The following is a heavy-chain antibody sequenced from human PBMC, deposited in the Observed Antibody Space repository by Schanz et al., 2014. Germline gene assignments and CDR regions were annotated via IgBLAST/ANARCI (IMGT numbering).Heavy chain of an antibody. V-gene: IGHV3-33*01. Sequence: VQLVESGGGLAQPGGSLRLSCAASGFTFSSYGMHWVRQAPGKGLEWVAVIWYDGSNKYYADSVKGRFTISRDNAKNSLFLQMNSLRPEDTAVYYCARGRVLESWGQGTLVTVSS. CDR3: ARGRVLES. CDR1: GFTFSSYG. CDR2: IWYDGSNK. D-gene: IGHD1-1*01. J-gene: IGHJ5*02.